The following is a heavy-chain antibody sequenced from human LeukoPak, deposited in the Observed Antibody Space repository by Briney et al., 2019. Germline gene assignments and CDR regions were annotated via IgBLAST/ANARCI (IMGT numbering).Heavy chain of an antibody. CDR3: ARDARGSSWFRNWFDP. CDR1: GYTFTSYG. V-gene: IGHV1-18*01. D-gene: IGHD6-13*01. Sequence: ASVKVSCKASGYTFTSYGISWVRQAPGQGLEWMGWISAYNGNTNYAQKLQGRVTMTTDTSTSTAYMELRSLRSDDTAVYYCARDARGSSWFRNWFDPWGQGTLVAVSS. CDR2: ISAYNGNT. J-gene: IGHJ5*02.